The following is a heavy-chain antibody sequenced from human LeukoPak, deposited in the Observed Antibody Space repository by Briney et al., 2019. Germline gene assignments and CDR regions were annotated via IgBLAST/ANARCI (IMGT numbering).Heavy chain of an antibody. J-gene: IGHJ4*02. CDR2: INSDGSST. CDR3: ARDPSRLAVGPGGFDY. D-gene: IGHD6-19*01. CDR1: GFTFSSYW. V-gene: IGHV3-74*01. Sequence: PGGSLRLSCAASGFTFSSYWMHWVRQAPGKGLVWVSRINSDGSSTSYADSVKGRFTISRDNAKNTLYLQMDSLRAEDTAVYHCARDPSRLAVGPGGFDYWGQGTLVTVSS.